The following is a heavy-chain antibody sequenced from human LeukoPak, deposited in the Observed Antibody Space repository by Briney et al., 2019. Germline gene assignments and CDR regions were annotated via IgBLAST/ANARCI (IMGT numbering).Heavy chain of an antibody. V-gene: IGHV4-39*07. D-gene: IGHD3-3*01. CDR3: ARASAYDFWSGNWFDP. CDR1: GGSISSSSYY. CDR2: IYYSGST. J-gene: IGHJ5*02. Sequence: SETLSLTCTVSGGSISSSSYYWGWIRQPPGKGLEWIGSIYYSGSTYYNPSLKSRVTISVDTSKNQFSLKLSSVTAADTAVYYCARASAYDFWSGNWFDPWGQGTLVTVSS.